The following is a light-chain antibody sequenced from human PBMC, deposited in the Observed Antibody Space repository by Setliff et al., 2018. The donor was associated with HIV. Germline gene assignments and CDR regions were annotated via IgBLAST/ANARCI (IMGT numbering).Light chain of an antibody. CDR1: HYISSTH. V-gene: IGKV3-20*01. J-gene: IGKJ1*01. CDR2: GAS. CDR3: HQYGSSPWT. Sequence: EVVLTQSPGTLSLSPGDRVTLSCRASHYISSTHLAWYQQKPGQAPRLLFYGASSRSTGIPDRFSGSGSGTDLTLTITRLEPEDFAVYYCHQYGSSPWTFGQGTKVDIK.